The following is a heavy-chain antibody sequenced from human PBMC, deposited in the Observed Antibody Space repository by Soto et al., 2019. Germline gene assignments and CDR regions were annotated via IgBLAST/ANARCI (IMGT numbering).Heavy chain of an antibody. CDR2: ISSSGSNT. CDR3: ARYCTSTATNCYSAY. J-gene: IGHJ4*02. D-gene: IGHD1-26*01. CDR1: GFTFSDYY. V-gene: IGHV3-11*05. Sequence: QVQLVESGGGLVEPGGSLRLSCAVSGFTFSDYYMSWIRQAPGKGLAWVAYISSSGSNTNYADSVKGRFTISRDNADNSLYLQMNSLRAEETAVYYCARYCTSTATNCYSAYWGQGALVTVSS.